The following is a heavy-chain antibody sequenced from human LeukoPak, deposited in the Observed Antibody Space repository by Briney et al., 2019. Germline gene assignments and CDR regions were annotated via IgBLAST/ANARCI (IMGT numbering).Heavy chain of an antibody. D-gene: IGHD5-24*01. CDR3: AVLLAGVSDGFDNAFDI. CDR2: IYYSGST. Sequence: SETLSLTCTVSGGSISSYYWSWIRQPPGKGLEWIGYIYYSGSTNYNPSLKSRVTISVDTSKNQFSLKLRSVTAADTALYYCAVLLAGVSDGFDNAFDIWGQGTMVTVSS. V-gene: IGHV4-59*12. J-gene: IGHJ3*02. CDR1: GGSISSYY.